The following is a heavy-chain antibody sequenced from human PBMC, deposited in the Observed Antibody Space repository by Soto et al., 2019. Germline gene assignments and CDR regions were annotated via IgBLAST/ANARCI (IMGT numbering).Heavy chain of an antibody. Sequence: SETLSLTCTVSGSSINSSGYYWGWIRQPPGKGLEWVGSMFYGVSTYYNPSLKSRVTVSVDTSKNQFSLNLRSVTAADTAVYYCARLPSRHLVDYWGQGTLVTVSS. CDR3: ARLPSRHLVDY. J-gene: IGHJ4*02. D-gene: IGHD3-3*02. CDR2: MFYGVST. V-gene: IGHV4-39*01. CDR1: GSSINSSGYY.